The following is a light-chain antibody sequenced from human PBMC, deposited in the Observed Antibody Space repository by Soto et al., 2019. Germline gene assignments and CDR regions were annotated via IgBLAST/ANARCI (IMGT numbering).Light chain of an antibody. CDR2: DVS. Sequence: QSVLTQPRSVSGSPGQSVTISCTGTSSDVGGYNYVSWYQQHPGKAPKLMIYDVSKRPSGVPDHFSGSKSGNTASLTISGLQAEDEADYYCCSYAGSYTVVFGGGTKLTVL. V-gene: IGLV2-11*01. CDR3: CSYAGSYTVV. CDR1: SSDVGGYNY. J-gene: IGLJ2*01.